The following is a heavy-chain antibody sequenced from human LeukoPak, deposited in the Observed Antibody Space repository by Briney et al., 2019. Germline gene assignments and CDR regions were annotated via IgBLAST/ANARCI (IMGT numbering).Heavy chain of an antibody. D-gene: IGHD3-22*01. J-gene: IGHJ4*02. V-gene: IGHV4-39*01. Sequence: WVRQAPGKGLEWIGTIYYSGSTYHNPSLKSRVTISVDTSKNQFSLKLSSVTAADTAVYYCARHLRYYYDSSGYLDYWGQGTLVTVSS. CDR3: ARHLRYYYDSSGYLDY. CDR2: IYYSGST.